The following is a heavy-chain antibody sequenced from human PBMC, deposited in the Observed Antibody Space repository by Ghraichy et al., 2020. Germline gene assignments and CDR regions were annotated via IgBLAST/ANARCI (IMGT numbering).Heavy chain of an antibody. CDR1: GGSFSGYY. D-gene: IGHD2-2*01. CDR2: INHSGGT. Sequence: SENLSLACAVYGGSFSGYYWSWIRQAPGKGLEWIGEINHSGGTNYNPSLNSRVTISVDTSKNQFSLSLRSVTAADTAVYYCARGLSESRNVVVYPYWGQGTLVTVSS. CDR3: ARGLSESRNVVVYPY. J-gene: IGHJ4*02. V-gene: IGHV4-34*01.